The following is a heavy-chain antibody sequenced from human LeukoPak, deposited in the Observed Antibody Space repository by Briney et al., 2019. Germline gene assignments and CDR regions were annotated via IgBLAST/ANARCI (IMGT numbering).Heavy chain of an antibody. D-gene: IGHD3-16*01. V-gene: IGHV3-7*01. CDR2: MNRDGSEK. CDR1: GFTLSSYW. Sequence: GVSLRLSCAASGFTLSSYWMSWVRQAPGKGLEWVANMNRDGSEKNYVDSIKGRFTISRDNAANSLYLQMNSLRVEDTAVYYCARDGGIIRFGGQDVWGQGTTVIVS. J-gene: IGHJ6*02. CDR3: ARDGGIIRFGGQDV.